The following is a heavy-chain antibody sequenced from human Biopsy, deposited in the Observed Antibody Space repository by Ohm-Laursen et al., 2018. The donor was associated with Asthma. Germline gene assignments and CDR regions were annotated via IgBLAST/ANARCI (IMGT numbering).Heavy chain of an antibody. Sequence: ASVKVSCKISGYSLTDLSMHWVRQAPGQGLEWMGGHDHEEGGTVNARRFQGRVTMTEDTSTDTAYMELSSLSSDDTAVYYSASDFPKDYVRYNFQFWGQGTLVTVSS. CDR1: GYSLTDLS. CDR3: ASDFPKDYVRYNFQF. V-gene: IGHV1-24*01. J-gene: IGHJ4*02. D-gene: IGHD4-17*01. CDR2: HDHEEGGT.